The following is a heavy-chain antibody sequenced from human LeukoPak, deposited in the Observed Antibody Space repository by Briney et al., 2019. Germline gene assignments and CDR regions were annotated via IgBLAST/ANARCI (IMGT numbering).Heavy chain of an antibody. V-gene: IGHV3-30*02. Sequence: PGGSLRLSCGASGFTFSNYGMLWVRQAPGKGLEWVAFIRYDGSNKLYADSVKGRFTISRDNSKNTLYLHINSLRAEDTAVYYCVRLYDDYTNGHFDSWGQGTLVTVSS. J-gene: IGHJ4*02. CDR1: GFTFSNYG. CDR2: IRYDGSNK. CDR3: VRLYDDYTNGHFDS. D-gene: IGHD4-11*01.